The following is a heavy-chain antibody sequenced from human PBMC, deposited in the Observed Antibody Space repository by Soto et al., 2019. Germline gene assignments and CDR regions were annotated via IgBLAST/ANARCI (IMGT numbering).Heavy chain of an antibody. CDR1: GYTFTGYG. V-gene: IGHV1-18*01. Sequence: ASVKVSFKASGYTFTGYGISWVRQAPGQGLEWMGWISAYNGNTNYAQKLQGRVTMTTDTSTSTAYMELRSLRSDDTAVYYCARSEQWLVEGGFDYWGQGTLVTVSS. CDR3: ARSEQWLVEGGFDY. D-gene: IGHD6-19*01. CDR2: ISAYNGNT. J-gene: IGHJ4*02.